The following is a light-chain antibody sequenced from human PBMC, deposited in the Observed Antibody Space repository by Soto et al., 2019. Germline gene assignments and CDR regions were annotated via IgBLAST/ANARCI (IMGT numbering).Light chain of an antibody. V-gene: IGKV1-5*03. CDR2: MAS. CDR3: QQYNSYPFT. CDR1: QTIISW. J-gene: IGKJ3*01. Sequence: DIQMTQSPSTLSAFVGDGVTITCRASQTIISWLAWYQQKPGKAPKLLIYMASSLETGVPSRFSGSGSGTEFTLTISSLQSDDVATYYCQQYNSYPFTFGPGTKVAIK.